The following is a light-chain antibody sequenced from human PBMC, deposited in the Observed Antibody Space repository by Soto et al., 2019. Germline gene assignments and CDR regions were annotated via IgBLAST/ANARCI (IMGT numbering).Light chain of an antibody. CDR3: QQFGSSPWT. CDR1: QSVSSNY. V-gene: IGKV3-20*01. CDR2: GAS. Sequence: EIVLTQSPGTLSLSPGERATLSCRASQSVSSNYLAWYQQKPGQAPRLFIYGASSRATGIPDRFSGSGSGTDFTLTISRLEPEDFAVYYCQQFGSSPWTFGQGTKVEI. J-gene: IGKJ1*01.